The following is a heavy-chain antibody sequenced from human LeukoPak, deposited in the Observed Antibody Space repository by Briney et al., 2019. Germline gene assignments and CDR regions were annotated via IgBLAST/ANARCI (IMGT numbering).Heavy chain of an antibody. CDR2: INPNSGGT. CDR3: AIPSSGYYYFDY. D-gene: IGHD3-22*01. V-gene: IGHV1-2*02. J-gene: IGHJ4*02. CDR1: GYSFTGYY. Sequence: ASVKVSCKASGYSFTGYYIHWVRQAPGQGLEWMGWINPNSGGTNYAQKFQGRVTTTRDTSISTAYMELSRLRSDDTAVYYCAIPSSGYYYFDYWGQGTLVTVSS.